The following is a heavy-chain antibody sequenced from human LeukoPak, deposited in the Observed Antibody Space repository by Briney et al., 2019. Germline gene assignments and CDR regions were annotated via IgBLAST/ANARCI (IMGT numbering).Heavy chain of an antibody. CDR2: ISAYNGNT. D-gene: IGHD3-22*01. CDR1: GYTFTSYG. CDR3: ARGIGSGSDYYFDY. Sequence: ASVKVSCKASGYTFTSYGISWVRQAPGQGLEWMGWISAYNGNTNYAQNFQGRVTMTRNTSISTAYMELSSLRSEDTAVYYCARGIGSGSDYYFDYWGQGTLVTVSS. V-gene: IGHV1-18*01. J-gene: IGHJ4*02.